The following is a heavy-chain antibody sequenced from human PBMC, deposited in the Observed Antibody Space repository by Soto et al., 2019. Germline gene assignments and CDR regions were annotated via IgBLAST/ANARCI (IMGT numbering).Heavy chain of an antibody. CDR1: GGTFSSYT. CDR2: IIPILGIA. D-gene: IGHD6-19*01. J-gene: IGHJ4*02. V-gene: IGHV1-69*08. Sequence: QVQLVQSGAEVKKPGSSVKVSCKASGGTFSSYTISWVRQAPGQGLEWMGRIIPILGIANYAQKFQGRVTXTXDXXTSTAYMELGSLRSEDTDVYYCARDRGDSSGWYGYWGQGTLVTVSS. CDR3: ARDRGDSSGWYGY.